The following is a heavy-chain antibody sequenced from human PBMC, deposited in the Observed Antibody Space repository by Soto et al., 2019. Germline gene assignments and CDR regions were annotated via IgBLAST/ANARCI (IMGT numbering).Heavy chain of an antibody. V-gene: IGHV1-69*13. Sequence: SVKVSCKASGGTFSSYAISWVRQAPGQGLEWMGGIIPIFGTANYAQKFQGRVTITADESTSTAYMELSSLRSEDTAVYYCARGRRYYDSSGYYRAFDIWGQGTMVTVSS. D-gene: IGHD3-22*01. CDR3: ARGRRYYDSSGYYRAFDI. J-gene: IGHJ3*02. CDR2: IIPIFGTA. CDR1: GGTFSSYA.